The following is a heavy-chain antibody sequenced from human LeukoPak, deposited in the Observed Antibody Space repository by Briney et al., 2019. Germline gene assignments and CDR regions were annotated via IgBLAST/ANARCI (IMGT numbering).Heavy chain of an antibody. CDR1: GFTFDDYA. Sequence: GRSLRLSCAASGFTFDDYAMHWVRQAPGKGLEWVSGISWDSGSIGYADSVKGRFTISRDNAKNSLYLQMNSLRAEDTALYYCAKDILARSSGYYYAYLYYYGMDVWGQGTTVTVSS. D-gene: IGHD3-22*01. V-gene: IGHV3-9*01. CDR3: AKDILARSSGYYYAYLYYYGMDV. CDR2: ISWDSGSI. J-gene: IGHJ6*02.